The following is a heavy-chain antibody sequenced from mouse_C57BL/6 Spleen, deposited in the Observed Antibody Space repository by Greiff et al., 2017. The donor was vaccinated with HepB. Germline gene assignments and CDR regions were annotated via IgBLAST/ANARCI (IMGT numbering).Heavy chain of an antibody. CDR2: IRSKSNNYAT. CDR3: VRQTVTGTGAMDY. V-gene: IGHV10-1*01. Sequence: EVQVVESGGGLVQPKGSLKLSCAASGFSFNTYAMNWVRQAPGKGLEWVARIRSKSNNYATYYADSVKDRFTISRDDSERMLYLQMNNLKTEDTAVYYCVRQTVTGTGAMDYWGQGTSVTVSS. CDR1: GFSFNTYA. D-gene: IGHD4-1*01. J-gene: IGHJ4*01.